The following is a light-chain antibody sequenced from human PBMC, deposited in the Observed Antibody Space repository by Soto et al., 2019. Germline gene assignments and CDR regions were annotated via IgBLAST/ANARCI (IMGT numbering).Light chain of an antibody. J-gene: IGKJ1*01. CDR2: AAS. Sequence: DIQMPQSPSSLSASVGDRVTITCRASQSISRYLNWYKQRPGKAPKLLIYAASSLHSGVPSRFSGSGSGTHFTLTISSLKPEDFAIYYCQQSHDTPPTFGQGTKVDIK. CDR3: QQSHDTPPT. CDR1: QSISRY. V-gene: IGKV1-39*01.